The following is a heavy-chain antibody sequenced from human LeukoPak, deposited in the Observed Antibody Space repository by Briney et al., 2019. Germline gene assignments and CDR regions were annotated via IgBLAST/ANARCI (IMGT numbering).Heavy chain of an antibody. D-gene: IGHD3-10*01. CDR1: GYTLTSYA. CDR2: INAGNGNT. Sequence: ASVKVSCKASGYTLTSYAMHWVRQAPGQRLEWMGWINAGNGNTKYSQKFQGRVTITRDTSASTAYMELSSLRSEDTAVYYCARAIHPNYYGSGSYGYWGQGNLVTVSS. CDR3: ARAIHPNYYGSGSYGY. V-gene: IGHV1-3*01. J-gene: IGHJ4*02.